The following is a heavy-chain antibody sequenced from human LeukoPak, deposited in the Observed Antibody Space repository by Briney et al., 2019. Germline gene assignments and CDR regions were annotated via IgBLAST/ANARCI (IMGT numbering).Heavy chain of an antibody. CDR1: GGSFSGYY. CDR2: INHSGST. D-gene: IGHD2-2*01. CDR3: ASSPRSSTRQLLRYYYHYMDV. Sequence: SETLSLTCAAYGGSFSGYYWSWIRQPPGKGLEWIGEINHSGSTNYNPSLKSRVTISVDTSKNQFSLKLSSVTAADTAVYYCASSPRSSTRQLLRYYYHYMDVWGKGTTVTVSS. J-gene: IGHJ6*03. V-gene: IGHV4-34*01.